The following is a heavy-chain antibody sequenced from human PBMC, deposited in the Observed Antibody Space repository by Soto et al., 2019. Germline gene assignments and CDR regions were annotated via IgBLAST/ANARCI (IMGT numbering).Heavy chain of an antibody. CDR2: ISSSSSTI. D-gene: IGHD3-16*02. J-gene: IGHJ5*01. Sequence: EVQLVESGGGLVQPGGSLRLSCAASGFTFSRYSMNWVHQAPGKGLEWVSYISSSSSTIYYADSVKGRFTISRDNAKNSLYLQMNSLRDEDTAVYYCARGEGDYVWGSYRTYNWFDSWGQGTLVTVSS. V-gene: IGHV3-48*02. CDR3: ARGEGDYVWGSYRTYNWFDS. CDR1: GFTFSRYS.